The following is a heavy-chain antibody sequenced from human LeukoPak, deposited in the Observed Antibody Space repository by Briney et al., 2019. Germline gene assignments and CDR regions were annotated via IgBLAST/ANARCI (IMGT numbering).Heavy chain of an antibody. Sequence: SVKVSCKASGGTFSSYAISWVRQAPGQGLEWMGGIIPIFGTANYAQKFQGRVTITADESTSTAYMELSSLRSEDTAVYYCARVSPSQQLVRGGPFDYWGQGTLVTISS. J-gene: IGHJ4*02. D-gene: IGHD6-13*01. CDR3: ARVSPSQQLVRGGPFDY. CDR1: GGTFSSYA. CDR2: IIPIFGTA. V-gene: IGHV1-69*13.